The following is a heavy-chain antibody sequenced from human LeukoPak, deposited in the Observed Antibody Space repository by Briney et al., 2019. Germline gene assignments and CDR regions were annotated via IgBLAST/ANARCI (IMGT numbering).Heavy chain of an antibody. D-gene: IGHD3-22*01. J-gene: IGHJ3*02. CDR2: IYDSGSS. CDR3: ARHRSGGMIGPDAFDI. Sequence: PSGTLSLTCTVSGGSISTYCWSWIRQPPGKGLEWIGYIYDSGSSNYNPSLKSRVTISVDTSKNQFSLKLSSVTAADTAVYYCARHRSGGMIGPDAFDIWGQGTMVTVSS. V-gene: IGHV4-59*08. CDR1: GGSISTYC.